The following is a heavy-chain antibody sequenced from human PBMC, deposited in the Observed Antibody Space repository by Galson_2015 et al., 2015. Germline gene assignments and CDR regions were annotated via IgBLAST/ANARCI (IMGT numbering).Heavy chain of an antibody. J-gene: IGHJ6*03. D-gene: IGHD2-2*01. CDR3: ARVRDRISQYRSMDV. Sequence: SLRLSCAASGFTFSSYAMSWVRQAPGKGLEWVSAISGSGGSTYYADSVKGRFTISRDNSKNTLYLQMNSLRDEDTAVYYCARVRDRISQYRSMDVWGKGTTVTVSS. CDR1: GFTFSSYA. V-gene: IGHV3-23*01. CDR2: ISGSGGST.